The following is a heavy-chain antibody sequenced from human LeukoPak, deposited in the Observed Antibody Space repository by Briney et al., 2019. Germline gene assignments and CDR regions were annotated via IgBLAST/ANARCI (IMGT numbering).Heavy chain of an antibody. Sequence: GGPLRLSCAASGFTFSSYWMSWVRQAPGKGLEWVANIKQDGSEKYYVDSVKGRFTISRDNAKNSLYLQMNSLRAEDTAVYYCARLGSFPYYYYYYMDVWGKGTTVTVSS. D-gene: IGHD6-6*01. CDR2: IKQDGSEK. CDR1: GFTFSSYW. J-gene: IGHJ6*03. CDR3: ARLGSFPYYYYYYMDV. V-gene: IGHV3-7*01.